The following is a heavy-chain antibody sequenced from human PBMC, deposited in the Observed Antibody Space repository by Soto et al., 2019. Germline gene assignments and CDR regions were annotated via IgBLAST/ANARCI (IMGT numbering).Heavy chain of an antibody. CDR1: GFTFSSYA. J-gene: IGHJ6*02. V-gene: IGHV3-23*01. CDR3: AKPPPTVTLTYYSMDV. Sequence: PGGSLRLSCAASGFTFSSYARSWVRQPPGKGLEWVSAISGSGGSTYYADSVKGRFTIPSDNSKNTLSLPMNSLSAEDTAVYYCAKPPPTVTLTYYSMDVWGQGTQVTVSS. D-gene: IGHD4-17*01. CDR2: ISGSGGST.